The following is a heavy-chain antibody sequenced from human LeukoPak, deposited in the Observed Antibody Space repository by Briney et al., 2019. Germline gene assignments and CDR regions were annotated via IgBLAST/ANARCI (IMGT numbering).Heavy chain of an antibody. Sequence: ASVKVSCKASGYSFTSYGISWVRQAPGQGLEWMGWISTYNDDTNYVQELQGRVTMTTDTSTSTAYMELRSLRSDDTAVYYCARVGYNWNYGSRFDYWGQGTLVTVSS. CDR2: ISTYNDDT. CDR3: ARVGYNWNYGSRFDY. CDR1: GYSFTSYG. J-gene: IGHJ4*02. D-gene: IGHD1-7*01. V-gene: IGHV1-18*01.